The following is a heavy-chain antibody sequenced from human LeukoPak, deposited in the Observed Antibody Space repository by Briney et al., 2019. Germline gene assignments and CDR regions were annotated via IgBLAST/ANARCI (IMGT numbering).Heavy chain of an antibody. CDR1: GFTFSSYA. CDR3: ARVKLLGVVVIKDYYFDY. D-gene: IGHD3-22*01. J-gene: IGHJ4*02. CDR2: ISGSSGST. Sequence: PGGSLRLSSAASGFTFSSYAMSWVRQAPGKGLEWVSAISGSSGSTYYADSVKGRFTISRDNSKNTLYLQMNSLRAEDTAVYYCARVKLLGVVVIKDYYFDYWGQGTLVTVSS. V-gene: IGHV3-23*01.